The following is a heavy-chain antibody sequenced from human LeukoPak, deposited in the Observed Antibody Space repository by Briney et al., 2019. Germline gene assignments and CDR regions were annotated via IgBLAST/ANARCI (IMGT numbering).Heavy chain of an antibody. V-gene: IGHV4-38-2*02. CDR2: IYHSGST. Sequence: PSETLSLTCTVSGYSISSGYYWGWIRQPPGKGLEWIGSIYHSGSTYYNPSLKSRVTISVDTSKNQFSLKLSSVTAADTAVYYCARSYYYGSGSYYNVGYWGQGTLVTVSS. J-gene: IGHJ4*02. CDR1: GYSISSGYY. CDR3: ARSYYYGSGSYYNVGY. D-gene: IGHD3-10*01.